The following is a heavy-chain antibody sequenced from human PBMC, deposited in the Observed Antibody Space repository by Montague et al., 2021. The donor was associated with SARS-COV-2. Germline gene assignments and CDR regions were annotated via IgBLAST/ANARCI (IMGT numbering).Heavy chain of an antibody. CDR1: GGSISSTAYY. V-gene: IGHV4-39*01. J-gene: IGHJ6*02. CDR2: IYYTVNT. CDR3: VRQTTLLRGGAPPGV. D-gene: IGHD3-10*01. Sequence: SETLSLTCTVSGGSISSTAYYWGWIRQPPGKGLEWIGSIYYTVNTYYNPSLKSRVTISVDASKNQFSLTLSSVSAADTAVYYCVRQTTLLRGGAPPGVWGQGTTVTVSS.